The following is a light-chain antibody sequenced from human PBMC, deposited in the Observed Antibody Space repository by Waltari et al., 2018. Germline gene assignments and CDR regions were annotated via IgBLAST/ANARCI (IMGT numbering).Light chain of an antibody. CDR1: TNDVCASQFSPWPPTHPGRAPQTNENT. CDR2: DVT. Sequence: QSALTQPASVSGSPGQSLPLPCTGPTNDVCASQFSPWPPTHPGRAPQTNENTPTRDQQNPGRAPQLMIYDVTERPSGISYRFSGSKSANTASLTISGLLPEDEAIYYCSSFTDTHTLLFGGGTTVTVL. J-gene: IGLJ2*01. V-gene: IGLV2-14*03. CDR3: SSFTDTHTLL.